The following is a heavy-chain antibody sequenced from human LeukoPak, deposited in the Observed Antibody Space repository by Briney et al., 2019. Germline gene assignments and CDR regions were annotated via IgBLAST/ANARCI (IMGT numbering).Heavy chain of an antibody. J-gene: IGHJ4*02. CDR3: ASSYFYDGNRYFDY. V-gene: IGHV4-59*08. CDR2: IYYTGST. D-gene: IGHD3-22*01. CDR1: GDSITSYY. Sequence: SETLSLTCNVSGDSITSYYWNWIRQSPGKGLEWIGYIYYTGSTNSNPSLKSRLTISLDTSKKHFSLKLSSVTAADTAIYYCASSYFYDGNRYFDYWGQGALVTVSS.